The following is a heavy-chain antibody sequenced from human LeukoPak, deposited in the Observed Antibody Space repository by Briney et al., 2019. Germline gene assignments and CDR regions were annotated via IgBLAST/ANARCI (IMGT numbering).Heavy chain of an antibody. CDR3: ARMGYCSSTSCYYGAFDI. CDR2: IYHSGST. V-gene: IGHV4-4*02. D-gene: IGHD2-2*01. CDR1: GSSMSSSNW. Sequence: PSETLSLTCAVSGSSMSSSNWWSWVRQPPGKGLEWIGEIYHSGSTNYNPSLKSRVTISVDKSKNQFSLKLSSVTAADTAVYYCARMGYCSSTSCYYGAFDIWGQATMVTVSS. J-gene: IGHJ3*02.